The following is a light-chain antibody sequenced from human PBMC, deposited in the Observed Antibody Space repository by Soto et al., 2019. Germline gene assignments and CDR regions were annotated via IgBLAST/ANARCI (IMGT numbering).Light chain of an antibody. Sequence: QSVLTQPASVSGSPGQSITISCTGTSSDVGGYNYVSWYQQHPGKAPKVMIYEVSNRPSGVPNRFSGSKSGNTASLTISGLLAEDEADYYCTSYTSSSTLVVFGGGTKLTVL. J-gene: IGLJ2*01. CDR2: EVS. V-gene: IGLV2-14*01. CDR1: SSDVGGYNY. CDR3: TSYTSSSTLVV.